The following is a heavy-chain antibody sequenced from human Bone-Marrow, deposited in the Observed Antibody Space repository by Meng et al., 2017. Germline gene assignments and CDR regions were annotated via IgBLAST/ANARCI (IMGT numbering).Heavy chain of an antibody. J-gene: IGHJ4*02. Sequence: QVQLVESGGGVVQPGRSLRLSCAASGFTFSNYGMHWVRQAPGKGLEWVSVISYDGSKKYYADSVKGRFTISRDNSKNTLYLQMNSLRAEDTAVYYCAKTPSGSYDYWGQGTLVTVSS. D-gene: IGHD1-26*01. V-gene: IGHV3-33*06. CDR2: ISYDGSKK. CDR1: GFTFSNYG. CDR3: AKTPSGSYDY.